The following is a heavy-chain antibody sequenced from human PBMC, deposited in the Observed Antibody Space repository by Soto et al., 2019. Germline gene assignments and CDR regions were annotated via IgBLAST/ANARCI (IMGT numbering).Heavy chain of an antibody. D-gene: IGHD3-10*01. Sequence: ETLXLTCTVSGGSISSYYWSWIRQPPGKGLEWIRYIYYSGSTNYNPSLKSRVTISVDTSKNQFSLKLSSVTAADTAVYYCARLWFGELFFDYWGQGTLVTVSS. CDR2: IYYSGST. J-gene: IGHJ4*02. CDR1: GGSISSYY. CDR3: ARLWFGELFFDY. V-gene: IGHV4-59*08.